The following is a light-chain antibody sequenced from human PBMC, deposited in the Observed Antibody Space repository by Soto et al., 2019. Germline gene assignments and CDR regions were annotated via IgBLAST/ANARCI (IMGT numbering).Light chain of an antibody. CDR1: SSNIGAGYD. CDR3: QSHDISLDDSYV. Sequence: QSLLTQPPSVSGAPGQRVTISCTGSSSNIGAGYDVHWYQQLPGAAPKLLIYDNNNRPSGVPDRFSGSKSGTSASLAITGLQAEDEADYYCQSHDISLDDSYVFGTGTKLTVL. J-gene: IGLJ1*01. V-gene: IGLV1-40*01. CDR2: DNN.